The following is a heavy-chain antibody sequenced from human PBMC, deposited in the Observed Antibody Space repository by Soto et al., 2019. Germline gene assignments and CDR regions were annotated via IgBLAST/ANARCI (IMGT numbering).Heavy chain of an antibody. CDR3: ARGAWYFDY. Sequence: VKVSRKASGGTLSRYSFSWVRQAPGQGLEWMGGIIPIFGTANYAQKFQGRVTITADESTSTAYMELSSLRSEDTAVYYCARGAWYFDYWGQGTLVTVSS. V-gene: IGHV1-69*01. J-gene: IGHJ4*02. CDR1: GGTLSRYS. CDR2: IIPIFGTA.